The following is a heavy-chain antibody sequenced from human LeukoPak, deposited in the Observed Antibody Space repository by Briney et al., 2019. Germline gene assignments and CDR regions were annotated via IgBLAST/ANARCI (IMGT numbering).Heavy chain of an antibody. D-gene: IGHD4-11*01. CDR3: ARHGGTRITLVEVYYFDY. CDR2: IYYTGGT. V-gene: IGHV4-39*01. J-gene: IGHJ4*02. Sequence: SETLSLTCTVSGGSISSGSYYWGWIRQPPGKGLEWIGSIYYTGGTYYSPSLKSRVTISVDTSRNQFSLNLNSVTAADTAVYYCARHGGTRITLVEVYYFDYWGQGTLVTVSS. CDR1: GGSISSGSYY.